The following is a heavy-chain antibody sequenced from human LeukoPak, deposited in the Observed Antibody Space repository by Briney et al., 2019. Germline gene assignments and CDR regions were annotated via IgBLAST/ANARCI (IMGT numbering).Heavy chain of an antibody. CDR2: ISAYNGNT. Sequence: ASAKVSCKASGYTFTSYGISWVRQAPGQGLEWMGWISAYNGNTNYAQKLQGRVTMTTDTSTSTAYMELRSLRSDDTAVYYCARFLEGSFSYYFDYWGQGTLVTVSS. CDR3: ARFLEGSFSYYFDY. D-gene: IGHD3-3*01. CDR1: GYTFTSYG. V-gene: IGHV1-18*01. J-gene: IGHJ4*02.